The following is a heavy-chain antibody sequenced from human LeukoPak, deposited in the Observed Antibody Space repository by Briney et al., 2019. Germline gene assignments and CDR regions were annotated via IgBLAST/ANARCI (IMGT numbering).Heavy chain of an antibody. CDR3: AKSFTAMVLGFDY. V-gene: IGHV3-30*02. Sequence: GGSLRLSCAASGFTFSSYGMHWVRQAPGKGLEWVAFIRYDGSNKYYADSVKGRFTISRDNSKNTLYLQMNSLRAEDTAVYYCAKSFTAMVLGFDYWGQGTLVTVSS. CDR1: GFTFSSYG. D-gene: IGHD5-18*01. J-gene: IGHJ4*02. CDR2: IRYDGSNK.